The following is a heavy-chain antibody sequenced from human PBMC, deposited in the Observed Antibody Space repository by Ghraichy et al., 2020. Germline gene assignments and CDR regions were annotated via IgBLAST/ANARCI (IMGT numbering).Heavy chain of an antibody. CDR2: IYYSGST. CDR3: ARELSCSSTSCYVTS. V-gene: IGHV4-59*01. CDR1: GGSISSYY. D-gene: IGHD2-2*01. J-gene: IGHJ4*02. Sequence: SETLSLTCTVSGGSISSYYWSWIRQSPGKGLEWIGYIYYSGSTNYNPSLKSRVTISVDTSKNQFSLKLSSVTAADTAVYYCARELSCSSTSCYVTSWGQGTLVTVSS.